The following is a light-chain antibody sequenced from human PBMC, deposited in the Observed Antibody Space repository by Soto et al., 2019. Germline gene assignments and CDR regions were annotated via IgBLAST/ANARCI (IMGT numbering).Light chain of an antibody. CDR3: QQYDTYRT. CDR2: GAS. J-gene: IGKJ1*01. Sequence: DMHMTESPSTVSASVGGRGTITCRASQGISSWLAWYQQAPGKAPKLLIFGASNLQSGVPSRFSGSGSGTDFTLTISRLQTEDFATYYCQQYDTYRTFGQGSKVDIK. CDR1: QGISSW. V-gene: IGKV1D-16*01.